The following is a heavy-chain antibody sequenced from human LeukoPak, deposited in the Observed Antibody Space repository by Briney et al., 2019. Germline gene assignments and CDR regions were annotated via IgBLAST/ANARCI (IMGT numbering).Heavy chain of an antibody. Sequence: SETLSLTCTVSGGSISSGSYYWSWIRQPAGKGLEWIGRIYTSGSTNFNPSLKSRVTISVDTSKNQFSLKLSSVTAADTAVYYCARESVVPAAPDIWGQGTMVTVSS. CDR1: GGSISSGSYY. CDR3: ARESVVPAAPDI. CDR2: IYTSGST. D-gene: IGHD2-2*01. V-gene: IGHV4-61*02. J-gene: IGHJ3*02.